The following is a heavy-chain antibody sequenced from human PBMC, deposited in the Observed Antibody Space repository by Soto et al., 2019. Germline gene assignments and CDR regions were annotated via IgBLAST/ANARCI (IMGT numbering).Heavy chain of an antibody. V-gene: IGHV3-30-3*01. CDR2: ISYDGSNK. Sequence: GGSLRLSCAASGFTFSSYSMNWVRQAPGKGLEWVAVISYDGSNKYYADSVKGRFTISRDISKNKVYLQMNSLTVEDSAVYYCARDLDYGDYSGWFDPWGQGTRVTVSS. CDR3: ARDLDYGDYSGWFDP. CDR1: GFTFSSYS. D-gene: IGHD4-17*01. J-gene: IGHJ5*02.